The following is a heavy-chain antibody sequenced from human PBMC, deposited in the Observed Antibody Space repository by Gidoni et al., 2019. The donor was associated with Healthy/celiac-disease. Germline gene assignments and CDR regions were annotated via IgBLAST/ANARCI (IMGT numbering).Heavy chain of an antibody. Sequence: QVQLVESGGGVVQPGRSLRLSCAAPGFTFSSYGMHWVRQAPGKGLEWVAVISYDGSNKYYADSVKGRFTISRDNSKNTLYLQMNSLRAEDTAVYYCAKDGDYGGSYGMDVWGQGTTVTVSS. CDR3: AKDGDYGGSYGMDV. D-gene: IGHD4-17*01. CDR2: ISYDGSNK. V-gene: IGHV3-30*18. J-gene: IGHJ6*02. CDR1: GFTFSSYG.